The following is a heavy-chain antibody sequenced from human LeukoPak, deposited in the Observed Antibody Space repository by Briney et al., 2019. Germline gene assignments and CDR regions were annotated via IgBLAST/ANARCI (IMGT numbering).Heavy chain of an antibody. CDR1: GGTFSSYA. V-gene: IGHV1-69*13. J-gene: IGHJ3*02. Sequence: SVKVSCKASGGTFSSYAISWVRQAPGQGLEWMGGIIPIFGTANYAQKFQGRVTITADESTSTAYMELSSLRSEDTAVYYCARDGGDSSGYYHDAFDIWGQGTMVTVSS. CDR2: IIPIFGTA. CDR3: ARDGGDSSGYYHDAFDI. D-gene: IGHD3-22*01.